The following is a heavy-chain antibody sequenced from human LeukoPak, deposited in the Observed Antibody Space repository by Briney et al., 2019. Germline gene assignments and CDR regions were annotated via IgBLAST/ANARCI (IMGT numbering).Heavy chain of an antibody. V-gene: IGHV1-69*06. Sequence: GASVKVSCKAFGYTFTTYGISWVRQAPGQGLEWMGGIIPIFGTANYAQKFQGRVTITADKSTSTAYMELSSLRSEDTAVYYCAREGLGIAARHGWFDPWGQGTLVTVSS. CDR3: AREGLGIAARHGWFDP. CDR2: IIPIFGTA. CDR1: GYTFTTYG. D-gene: IGHD6-6*01. J-gene: IGHJ5*02.